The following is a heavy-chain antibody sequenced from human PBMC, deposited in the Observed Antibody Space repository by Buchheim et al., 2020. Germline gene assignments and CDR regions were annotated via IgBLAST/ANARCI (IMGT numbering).Heavy chain of an antibody. CDR1: GFTFSSYE. J-gene: IGHJ2*01. CDR2: ISSSGSTI. CDR3: AGKETYYYDSSGWYFDL. V-gene: IGHV3-48*03. Sequence: EVQLVESGGGLVQPGGSLRLSCAASGFTFSSYEMNWVRQAPGKGLEWVSYISSSGSTIYYADSVKGRFTISRYNAKNSLYLQMNSLRAEDTAVYYCAGKETYYYDSSGWYFDLWGRGTL. D-gene: IGHD3-22*01.